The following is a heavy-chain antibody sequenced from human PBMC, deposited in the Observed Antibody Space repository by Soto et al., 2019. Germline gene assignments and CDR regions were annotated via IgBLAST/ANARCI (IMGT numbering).Heavy chain of an antibody. CDR1: GGSIRSGGYY. CDR3: ARHLGRIQLWSDNNWFDP. J-gene: IGHJ5*02. Sequence: SETLSLTCTVSGGSIRSGGYYWSWIRQHPGKGLEWIGYMYYSGDTDYNPSLKSRVSISVDKSKNQLSLKLSSVTAADTAVYYCARHLGRIQLWSDNNWFDPWGQGTLVTVSS. D-gene: IGHD5-18*01. CDR2: MYYSGDT. V-gene: IGHV4-31*03.